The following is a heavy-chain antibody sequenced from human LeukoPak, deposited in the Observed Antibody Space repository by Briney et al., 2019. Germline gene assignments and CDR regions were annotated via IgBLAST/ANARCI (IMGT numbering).Heavy chain of an antibody. D-gene: IGHD2-2*01. CDR3: ATTVVPAAMYGMDV. CDR2: ISSSGSTI. Sequence: GGSLRLSCAASGFTFSAYYMSWIRQAPGKGLEWVSYISSSGSTIYYADSVKGRFTISRDNAKNSLYLQMNSLRAEDTAVYYCATTVVPAAMYGMDVWGQGTTVTVSS. CDR1: GFTFSAYY. V-gene: IGHV3-11*01. J-gene: IGHJ6*02.